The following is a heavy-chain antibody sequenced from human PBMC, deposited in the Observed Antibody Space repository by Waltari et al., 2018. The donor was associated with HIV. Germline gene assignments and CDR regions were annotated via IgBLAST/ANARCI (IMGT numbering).Heavy chain of an antibody. CDR1: GYTLTALS. CDR2: FDPEDDET. J-gene: IGHJ6*02. V-gene: IGHV1-24*01. D-gene: IGHD3-10*01. CDR3: ATDFSGMVRAYSYYSLDV. Sequence: QVQLVQSGAEVKKPGASVKVSCKVSGYTLTALSMHWVRQAPGKGLEWMGNFDPEDDETIDAQKFQGRITMTEDTSSDTAYMELSSLTSGDTAVYYCATDFSGMVRAYSYYSLDVWGQGTTVTVSS.